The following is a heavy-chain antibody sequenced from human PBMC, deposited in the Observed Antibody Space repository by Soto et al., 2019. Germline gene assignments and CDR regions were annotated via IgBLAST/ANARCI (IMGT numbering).Heavy chain of an antibody. J-gene: IGHJ4*02. CDR1: GYTFTSYA. CDR3: ARQAAAGYNYGY. CDR2: INAGNGNT. Sequence: QVQLVQSGAEVKKPGASVKVSCKASGYTFTSYAMHWVRQAPGQRLEGMGWINAGNGNTKYYQKFQGRVTITRDTSASTAYMELSSLKSEDTAVYYCARQAAAGYNYGYWGQGTLVTVSS. D-gene: IGHD5-12*01. V-gene: IGHV1-3*01.